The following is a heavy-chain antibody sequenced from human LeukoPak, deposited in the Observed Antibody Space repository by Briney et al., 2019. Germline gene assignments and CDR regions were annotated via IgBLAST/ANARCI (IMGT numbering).Heavy chain of an antibody. J-gene: IGHJ4*02. CDR3: ARVRGGYGGNSWLDY. D-gene: IGHD4-23*01. CDR2: IYTSGST. CDR1: GGPISSGSYS. V-gene: IGHV4-61*02. Sequence: PSETLSLTCTVPGGPISSGSYSWSCIRQPAGKGLEWIGRIYTSGSTNCNPSLKSRVTISVDASKNQFSLKLSSVTAADTAVYYCARVRGGYGGNSWLDYWGQGTLVTVSS.